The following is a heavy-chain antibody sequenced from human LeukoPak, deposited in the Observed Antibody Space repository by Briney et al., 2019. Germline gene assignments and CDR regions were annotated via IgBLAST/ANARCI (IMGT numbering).Heavy chain of an antibody. V-gene: IGHV4-34*01. CDR1: GGTFSAYY. Sequence: ASETLSLTCGVYGGTFSAYYWSWIRQPPGKGLEWIGEISHSGSTTNYNPSLKSRVTISVDTSKNQFSLQLKSVTAADTAVYYCARVPYSSGWYRGHDYWGRGTLVTVSS. J-gene: IGHJ4*02. CDR3: ARVPYSSGWYRGHDY. CDR2: ISHSGSTT. D-gene: IGHD6-13*01.